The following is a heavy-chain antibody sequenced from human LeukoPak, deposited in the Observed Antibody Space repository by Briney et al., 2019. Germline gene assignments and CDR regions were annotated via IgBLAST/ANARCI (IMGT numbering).Heavy chain of an antibody. D-gene: IGHD6-13*01. Sequence: GRSLRLSCAASGFTFSSYGMHWVRQAPGKGLVWVAVIWYDGSDKYYADSVKGRFTISRDNSKNTLYLQMNSLRAEDTAVYYCAKDRVRYSSSWYRPLNYWGQGTLVTVSS. CDR1: GFTFSSYG. J-gene: IGHJ4*02. CDR2: IWYDGSDK. CDR3: AKDRVRYSSSWYRPLNY. V-gene: IGHV3-33*06.